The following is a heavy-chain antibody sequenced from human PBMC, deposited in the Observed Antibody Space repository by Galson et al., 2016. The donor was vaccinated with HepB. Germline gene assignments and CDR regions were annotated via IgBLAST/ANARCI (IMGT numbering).Heavy chain of an antibody. V-gene: IGHV3-30-3*01. CDR1: GFTFHSHA. D-gene: IGHD1/OR15-1a*01. J-gene: IGHJ5*02. CDR3: AKDVGEWEQPPTPNNWFDT. Sequence: SLRLSCAASGFTFHSHAIHWVRQTPGKGLEWVALISYAGTYKYYAQSVKGRFTISRDNFKNTVYLQMSSLRREDTALYYCAKDVGEWEQPPTPNNWFDTCGQGTPVTVSS. CDR2: ISYAGTYK.